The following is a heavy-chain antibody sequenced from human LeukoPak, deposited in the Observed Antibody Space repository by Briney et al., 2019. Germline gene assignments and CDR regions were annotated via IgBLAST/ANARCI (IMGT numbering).Heavy chain of an antibody. D-gene: IGHD5/OR15-5a*01. CDR2: IWYDGSNK. V-gene: IGHV3-33*08. J-gene: IGHJ3*02. CDR1: GFTFSSYG. CDR3: ARGVYAFDI. Sequence: GGSLRLSCAASGFTFSSYGMHWVRQAPGKGLEWVAVIWYDGSNKYYADSVKGRFTISRDNAKNSVFLQMNSLRVEDTAVYYCARGVYAFDIWGQGTMVTVSS.